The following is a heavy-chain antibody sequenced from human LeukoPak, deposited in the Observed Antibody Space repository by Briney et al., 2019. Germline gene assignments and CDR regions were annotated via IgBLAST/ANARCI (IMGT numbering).Heavy chain of an antibody. D-gene: IGHD4-17*01. CDR3: ARESGVPLYCDSNFDY. CDR2: INPNSGGT. CDR1: GYTFTGYY. J-gene: IGHJ4*02. Sequence: ASVKVSCKASGYTFTGYYMHWVRQAPGQGLEGMGWINPNSGGTNYAQKFQGRVTMTRDTSISTAYMELSRLRSDDTAVYYCARESGVPLYCDSNFDYWGQGTLVTVSS. V-gene: IGHV1-2*02.